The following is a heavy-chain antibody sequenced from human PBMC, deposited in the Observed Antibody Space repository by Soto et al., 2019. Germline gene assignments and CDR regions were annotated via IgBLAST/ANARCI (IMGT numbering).Heavy chain of an antibody. CDR3: ARGTVTSGRWFGP. CDR2: ISTFNGNT. J-gene: IGHJ5*02. D-gene: IGHD4-17*01. Sequence: QVHLVQSGTEVKEPGASVKVSCKASASTFTGYTINWVRQAPGQGLEWMGWISTFNGNTKYAGNFEGRVPMTTNTSTTTASMELMSLTFDDTTVYFCARGTVTSGRWFGPWGQGTLVSVSS. CDR1: ASTFTGYT. V-gene: IGHV1-18*04.